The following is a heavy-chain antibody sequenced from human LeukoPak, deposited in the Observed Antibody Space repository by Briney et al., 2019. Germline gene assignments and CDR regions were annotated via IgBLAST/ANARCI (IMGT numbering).Heavy chain of an antibody. CDR3: ARSSQWELLGYWFDP. CDR2: IYYSGST. V-gene: IGHV4-59*01. Sequence: SETLSLTCTVSGGSISSYYWSWIRQPPGKGLEWIGYIYYSGSTNYNPSLKSRVTISVDTSKNQFPLKLSSVTAADTAVYYCARSSQWELLGYWFDPWGQGTLVTVSS. J-gene: IGHJ5*02. CDR1: GGSISSYY. D-gene: IGHD1-26*01.